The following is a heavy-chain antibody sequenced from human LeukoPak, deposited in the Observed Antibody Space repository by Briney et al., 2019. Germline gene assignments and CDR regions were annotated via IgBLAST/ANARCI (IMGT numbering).Heavy chain of an antibody. J-gene: IGHJ4*02. CDR3: QLFVDGSFDY. Sequence: SETLSLTCTVSGGSISSSSYYWGWIRQPPGKGLEWIGSIYYSGTPFYNPFLKSRVTISVDTSKNQFSLKLTSVTAADAAVYYCQLFVDGSFDYWGQGTLVTVSS. V-gene: IGHV4-39*01. CDR1: GGSISSSSYY. CDR2: IYYSGTP. D-gene: IGHD2-15*01.